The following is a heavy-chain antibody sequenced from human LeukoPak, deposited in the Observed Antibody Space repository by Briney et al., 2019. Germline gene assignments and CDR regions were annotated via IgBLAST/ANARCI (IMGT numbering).Heavy chain of an antibody. CDR2: ISYDRSNK. V-gene: IGHV3-30-3*01. CDR1: GFTFSSYA. CDR3: ARVGRQQLVFPIDY. J-gene: IGHJ4*02. Sequence: GGSLTLSCAAYGFTFSSYAMRWVRQAPGKGLGWVGVISYDRSNKYCAVSVKGRFTITRDNSKNTRYLQMNSLRAEDTAVYYCARVGRQQLVFPIDYWGQGTLVTVSS. D-gene: IGHD6-13*01.